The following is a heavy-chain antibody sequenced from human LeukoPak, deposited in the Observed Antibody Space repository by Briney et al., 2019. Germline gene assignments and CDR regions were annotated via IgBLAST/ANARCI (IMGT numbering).Heavy chain of an antibody. CDR3: ASIPLRGGRKAFDI. V-gene: IGHV6-1*01. CDR1: GDSVSSNSAA. D-gene: IGHD3-16*01. Sequence: SQTLSLTCAISGDSVSSNSAAWNWIRQSPSRGLEWLGRTYYRSKWYNDYAVSVKSRITINPDTSKNQFSLQLNSVTPEDTAVYYCASIPLRGGRKAFDIWGQGTMVTVSS. J-gene: IGHJ3*02. CDR2: TYYRSKWYN.